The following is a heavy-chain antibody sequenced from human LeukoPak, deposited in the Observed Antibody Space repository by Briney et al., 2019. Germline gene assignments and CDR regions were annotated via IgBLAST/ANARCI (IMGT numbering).Heavy chain of an antibody. CDR2: ISAYNGNT. Sequence: ASVKVSCKASGYTFISYGISWVRQAPVQGLEWMGWISAYNGNTNYAQKLQGRVTMTTDTSTNTAYMDLRSLRSDDTAVYYCARDIQDGDGHPFDYWGQGTLVTVSS. V-gene: IGHV1-18*01. D-gene: IGHD5-24*01. J-gene: IGHJ4*02. CDR1: GYTFISYG. CDR3: ARDIQDGDGHPFDY.